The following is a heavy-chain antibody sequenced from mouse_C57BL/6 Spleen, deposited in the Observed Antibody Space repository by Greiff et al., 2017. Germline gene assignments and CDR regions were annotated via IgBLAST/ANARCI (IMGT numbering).Heavy chain of an antibody. CDR1: GYTFTSYW. J-gene: IGHJ1*03. V-gene: IGHV1-69*01. Sequence: QVQLQQPGAELVMPGASVKLSCKASGYTFTSYWMHWVKQRPGQGLEWIGEIDPSDSYTNYNQKFKGKSTLTVDKSSSTAYMQLSSLTSEDSAVYYCARSYPEISGYFDVWGTGTTVTVSS. CDR2: IDPSDSYT. CDR3: ARSYPEISGYFDV.